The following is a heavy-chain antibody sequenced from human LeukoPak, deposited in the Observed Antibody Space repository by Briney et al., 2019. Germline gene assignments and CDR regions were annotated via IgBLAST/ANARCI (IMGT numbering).Heavy chain of an antibody. J-gene: IGHJ6*03. CDR2: MNPHSGNT. D-gene: IGHD6-6*01. CDR3: ARESSSSSRTNNYYYMDV. V-gene: IGHV1-8*03. CDR1: GYTFTSYD. Sequence: GASVKVSCKASGYTFTSYDINWVPQATRQGLEGMVWMNPHSGNTGYTQTFKGTVTITRNISISTAYMELSSLRSEDPAVYYCARESSSSSRTNNYYYMDVWGKGTTVTVSS.